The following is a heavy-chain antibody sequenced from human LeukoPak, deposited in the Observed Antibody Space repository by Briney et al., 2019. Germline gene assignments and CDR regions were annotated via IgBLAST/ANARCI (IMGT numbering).Heavy chain of an antibody. CDR3: ARDGYYYDSSGLDY. CDR1: NYTFTSYG. Sequence: ASVKVSCKASNYTFTSYGISWVRQAPGQGLEWMAWINAYNGNTNYAQKLQGRVTMTTDTSTSTAYMELRSLRSDDTAVYYCARDGYYYDSSGLDYWGQGTLVTVSS. D-gene: IGHD3-22*01. CDR2: INAYNGNT. J-gene: IGHJ4*02. V-gene: IGHV1-18*01.